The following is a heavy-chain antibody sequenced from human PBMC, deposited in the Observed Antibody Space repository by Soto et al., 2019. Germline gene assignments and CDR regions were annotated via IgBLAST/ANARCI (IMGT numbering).Heavy chain of an antibody. V-gene: IGHV3-21*01. CDR3: AREKAVAGCFDY. J-gene: IGHJ4*02. CDR2: ISSSSSYI. CDR1: GFTFSSYS. Sequence: PGGSLRLCCAASGFTFSSYSMNGVRQAPGKGLEWVSSISSSSSYIYYADSVKGRFTISRDNAKNSLYLQMNSLRAEDTAVYYCAREKAVAGCFDYWGQGTLVTVSS. D-gene: IGHD6-19*01.